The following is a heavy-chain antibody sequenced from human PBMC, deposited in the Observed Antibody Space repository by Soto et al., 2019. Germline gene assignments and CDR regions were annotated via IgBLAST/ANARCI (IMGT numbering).Heavy chain of an antibody. CDR2: IRVDNGYA. J-gene: IGHJ3*02. V-gene: IGHV1-18*01. Sequence: QVQLEQSGGEVKKPGASVKVSCKASGYTFTNYGITWVRQAPEQGLEWMGWIRVDNGYAIYAQKFQGRVTMTTDASTTTVYMALRSLRYDDTAIYYCARGVGGDYRDADAIWGQGTVVTVSS. CDR3: ARGVGGDYRDADAI. D-gene: IGHD3-16*01. CDR1: GYTFTNYG.